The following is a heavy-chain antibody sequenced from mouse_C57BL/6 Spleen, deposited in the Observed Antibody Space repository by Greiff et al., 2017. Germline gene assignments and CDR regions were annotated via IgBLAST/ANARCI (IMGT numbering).Heavy chain of an antibody. Sequence: EVQLQQSGPELVKPGASVKIPCKASGYTFTDYNMDWVKQSHGKSLEWIGDINPNNGGTIYNQKFKGKATLTVDKSSSTAYMELRSLTSEDTAVYYCARWAYYSNYVSYAMDYWGQGTSVTVSS. V-gene: IGHV1-18*01. J-gene: IGHJ4*01. D-gene: IGHD2-5*01. CDR1: GYTFTDYN. CDR2: INPNNGGT. CDR3: ARWAYYSNYVSYAMDY.